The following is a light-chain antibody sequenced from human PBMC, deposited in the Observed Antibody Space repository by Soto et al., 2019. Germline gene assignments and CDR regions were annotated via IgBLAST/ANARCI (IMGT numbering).Light chain of an antibody. CDR2: KAS. V-gene: IGKV1-5*03. CDR1: QTINSW. CDR3: QQYDSMPYT. Sequence: DIQMTQSPSTLSASVRDRVTITCRASQTINSWLAWYQQRPGKAPRLLIYKASTLESGVPSRVSGSGSGTEFTLTISTLQPDDCATYYCQQYDSMPYTFGQGTKLDIK. J-gene: IGKJ2*01.